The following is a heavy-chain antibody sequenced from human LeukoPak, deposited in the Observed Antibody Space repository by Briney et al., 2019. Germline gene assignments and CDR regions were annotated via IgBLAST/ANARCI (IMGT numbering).Heavy chain of an antibody. Sequence: ASVKVSCKASGYTFTSYGISWVRQAPGQGLEWMGWISAYNGNTNYAQKLQGRVTMTTDTSTSTAYMELRSLRSDDTAVYYCARAGYDYVWGSYRPGNFDYWGQGTLVTVSS. V-gene: IGHV1-18*01. CDR3: ARAGYDYVWGSYRPGNFDY. CDR2: ISAYNGNT. CDR1: GYTFTSYG. D-gene: IGHD3-16*02. J-gene: IGHJ4*02.